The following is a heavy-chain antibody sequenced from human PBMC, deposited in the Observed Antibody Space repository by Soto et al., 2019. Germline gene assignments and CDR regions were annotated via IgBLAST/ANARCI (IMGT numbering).Heavy chain of an antibody. V-gene: IGHV1-69*01. Sequence: QVQLVQSGAEVKKPGSSVKVSCKESGGTFSSYAIAWVRQAPGEGLEWMGGIVPIFGIANYAQNFQGRVAITADEVTITAYMDLSRPRSDDTAVYYCAKAAKTIYNWNDLGNWFDAWGQGNLVIVSS. D-gene: IGHD1-1*01. CDR2: IVPIFGIA. CDR1: GGTFSSYA. J-gene: IGHJ5*02. CDR3: AKAAKTIYNWNDLGNWFDA.